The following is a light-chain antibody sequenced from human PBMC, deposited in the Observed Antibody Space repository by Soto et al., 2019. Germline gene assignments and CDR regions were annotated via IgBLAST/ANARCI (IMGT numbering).Light chain of an antibody. J-gene: IGLJ1*01. CDR2: EVN. CDR1: SSDVGGYNY. V-gene: IGLV2-14*01. Sequence: QSVLTQPASVSGSPGQSITISCTGTSSDVGGYNYVSWYQQHPDKAPKLILYEVNNRPSGVSNRFSGSKSGNTASLTISGLQAEDEADHYCCSYTTSSTDVFGTGTKVTVL. CDR3: CSYTTSSTDV.